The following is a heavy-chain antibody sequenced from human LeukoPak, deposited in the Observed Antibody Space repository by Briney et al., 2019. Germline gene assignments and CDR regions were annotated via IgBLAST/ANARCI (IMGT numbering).Heavy chain of an antibody. CDR1: GYTFTGYY. V-gene: IGHV1-2*02. D-gene: IGHD6-13*01. Sequence: GASVKVSCKASGYTFTGYYMHWGRQAPGQGLEWMGWINPNSGGTNYAQKFQGRVTMTRETSISTAYMELSRLRSDDTAVYYCARIAAAGTVHWFDPWGQGTLVTVSS. J-gene: IGHJ5*02. CDR3: ARIAAAGTVHWFDP. CDR2: INPNSGGT.